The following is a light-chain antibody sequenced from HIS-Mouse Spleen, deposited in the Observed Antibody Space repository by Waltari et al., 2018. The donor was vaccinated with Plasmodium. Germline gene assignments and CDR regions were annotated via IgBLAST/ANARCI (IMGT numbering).Light chain of an antibody. V-gene: IGKV3-15*01. J-gene: IGKJ3*01. CDR2: GAS. CDR1: QSVSSN. CDR3: QQYNNWSFT. Sequence: EMVMTQSPATLSVSPGASATLSGRASQSVSSNLAWYQQKPGQAPRLLIYGASTRATGIPARFSGSGSGTEFTLTISSLQSEDFAVYYCQQYNNWSFTFGPGTKVDIK.